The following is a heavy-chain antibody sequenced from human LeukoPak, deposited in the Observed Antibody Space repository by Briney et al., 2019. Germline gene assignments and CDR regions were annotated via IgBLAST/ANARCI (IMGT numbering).Heavy chain of an antibody. CDR1: GYTFTSYY. CDR2: INPSGGST. V-gene: IGHV1-46*01. D-gene: IGHD3-22*01. Sequence: GASVMVSCKASGYTFTSYYIHWVRQAPGQGLEWMGIINPSGGSTSYAQKFQGRVTMTRDTSTSTVYMELSSLRSEDTAVYYCARAKYYYDSSDAFDIWGQGTMVTVSS. J-gene: IGHJ3*02. CDR3: ARAKYYYDSSDAFDI.